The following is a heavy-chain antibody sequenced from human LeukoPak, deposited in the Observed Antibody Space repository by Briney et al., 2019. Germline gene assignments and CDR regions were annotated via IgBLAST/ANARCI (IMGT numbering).Heavy chain of an antibody. J-gene: IGHJ4*02. CDR3: ARFSSSSINY. CDR1: GFTFSSYS. V-gene: IGHV3-21*01. CDR2: ISSSSSYI. Sequence: PGGSLRLSCAASGFTFSSYSMNWVHQAPGKGLEWVSSISSSSSYIYYADSVKGRFTISRDNAKNSLYLQMNSLRAEDTAVYYCARFSSSSINYWGQGTLVTVSS. D-gene: IGHD6-13*01.